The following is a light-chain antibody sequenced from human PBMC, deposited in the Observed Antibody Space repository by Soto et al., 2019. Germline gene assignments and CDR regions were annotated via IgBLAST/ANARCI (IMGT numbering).Light chain of an antibody. Sequence: QSVLTQPPSLSGAPGQRVTISCTGSTANIGAGYDVYWYQQLPGTAPKLLIYDNSNRPSGVPDRFSGSKSGTSASLAITGLQAEDEADYYCQSYDSSLSALVFGGGTKVTVL. CDR1: TANIGAGYD. J-gene: IGLJ2*01. CDR3: QSYDSSLSALV. V-gene: IGLV1-40*01. CDR2: DNS.